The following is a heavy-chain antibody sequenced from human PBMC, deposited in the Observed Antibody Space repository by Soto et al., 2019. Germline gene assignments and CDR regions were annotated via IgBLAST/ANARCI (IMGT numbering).Heavy chain of an antibody. CDR1: GFTFSSYS. CDR3: ARDHTGIAVAGLDY. Sequence: PGGSLRLSCAASGFTFSSYSMNWVRQAPGKGLEWVSSISSSSSYIYYADSVKGRFTISRDNAKNSLYLQMNSLRAEDTAVYYCARDHTGIAVAGLDYWGQGTLVTVSS. D-gene: IGHD6-19*01. CDR2: ISSSSSYI. V-gene: IGHV3-21*01. J-gene: IGHJ4*02.